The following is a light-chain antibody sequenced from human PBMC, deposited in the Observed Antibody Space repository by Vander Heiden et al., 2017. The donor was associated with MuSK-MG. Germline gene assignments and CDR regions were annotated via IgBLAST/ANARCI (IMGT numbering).Light chain of an antibody. CDR2: GAS. CDR3: QQYHASPRNT. J-gene: IGKJ2*01. CDR1: QSVTSRY. V-gene: IGKV3-20*01. Sequence: EIVLTQSPGTLSLSPGERATLSCRASQSVTSRYLAWYQQKPGQAPRLLIYGASNRATGIPDRFSGSGSGTDFTLTISRREPEDFTVYYCQQYHASPRNTFGQGTKLEIK.